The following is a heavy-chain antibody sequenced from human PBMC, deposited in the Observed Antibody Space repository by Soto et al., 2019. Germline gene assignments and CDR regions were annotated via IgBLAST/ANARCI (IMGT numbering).Heavy chain of an antibody. CDR1: GYTFTSYD. V-gene: IGHV1-8*01. CDR2: MNPNSGNT. J-gene: IGHJ3*01. Sequence: QVQLVQSGAEVKRPGASVRVSCKASGYTFTSYDINWVRQATGQGLEWLGWMNPNSGNTGYAQKFQGRITLTRSTSTSTAYMELTSLRSEDTDVYYCGRGIKWGQGTMVTVSS. CDR3: GRGIK.